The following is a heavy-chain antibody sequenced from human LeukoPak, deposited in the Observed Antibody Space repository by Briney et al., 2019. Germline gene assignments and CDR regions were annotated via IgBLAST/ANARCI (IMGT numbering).Heavy chain of an antibody. CDR2: IYYSGSA. CDR3: ARVGTDGYPTEYYFDG. V-gene: IGHV4-30-4*01. D-gene: IGHD5-24*01. Sequence: SETLSLTCTVSGGSISSGDYYWSWIRQPPGKGLEWIGYIYYSGSAYYNPSLKSRVTISVDTSKNQFSLKLSSVTAADTAVYYCARVGTDGYPTEYYFDGWGQGTLVTVSS. J-gene: IGHJ4*02. CDR1: GGSISSGDYY.